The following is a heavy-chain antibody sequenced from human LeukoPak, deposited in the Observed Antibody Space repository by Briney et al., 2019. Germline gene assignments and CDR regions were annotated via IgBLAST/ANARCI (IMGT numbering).Heavy chain of an antibody. CDR1: GGSISPYY. D-gene: IGHD6-13*01. CDR2: IDHNGNT. CDR3: ARGGSVAAAGWAGAFDI. J-gene: IGHJ3*02. V-gene: IGHV4-59*01. Sequence: SETLSLTCIVSGGSISPYYWSWLRQPPGKGLEWIGYIDHNGNTDYNPSLKSRVTLLLDTSNKQLSLRLTSVTAADAAVYYCARGGSVAAAGWAGAFDIWGQGTMVTVSS.